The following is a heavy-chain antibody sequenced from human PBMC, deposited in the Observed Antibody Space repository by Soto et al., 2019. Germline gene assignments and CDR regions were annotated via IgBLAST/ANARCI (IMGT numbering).Heavy chain of an antibody. D-gene: IGHD1-26*01. CDR1: GFTFSSYG. V-gene: IGHV3-30*18. CDR3: AKSLGAPADY. CDR2: ISYDGSNK. Sequence: SLRVSCAASGFTFSSYGMHWVRQAPGKGLEWVAVISYDGSNKYYADSVKGRFTISRDNSKNTLYLQMNSLRAEDTAVYYCAKSLGAPADYWGQGTLVTVSS. J-gene: IGHJ4*02.